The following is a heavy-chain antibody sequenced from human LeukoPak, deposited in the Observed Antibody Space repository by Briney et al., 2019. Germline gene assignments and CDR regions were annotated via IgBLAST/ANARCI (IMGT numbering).Heavy chain of an antibody. D-gene: IGHD1-26*01. CDR3: ARAGTVGANPPTVY. CDR1: DFSFITYA. CDR2: ISSSSSYI. Sequence: GGSLRLSCAASDFSFITYAMSWVRQAPGKGLEWVSSISSSSSYIYYADSVKGRFTISRDNAKNSLYLQMNSLRAEDTAVYYCARAGTVGANPPTVYWGQGTLVTVSS. V-gene: IGHV3-21*01. J-gene: IGHJ4*02.